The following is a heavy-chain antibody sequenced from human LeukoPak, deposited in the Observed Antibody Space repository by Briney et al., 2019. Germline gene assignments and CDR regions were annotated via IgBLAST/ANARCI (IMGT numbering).Heavy chain of an antibody. D-gene: IGHD5-18*01. CDR2: INAGNGNT. CDR1: GYTFTSYA. CDR3: ARDRSGRGYSYGIDY. Sequence: ASVKASCKASGYTFTSYAMHWVRQAPGQRLEWMGWINAGNGNTKYSQKFQGRVTITRDTSASTAYMELSSLRSEDTAVYYCARDRSGRGYSYGIDYWGQGTLVTVSS. V-gene: IGHV1-3*01. J-gene: IGHJ4*02.